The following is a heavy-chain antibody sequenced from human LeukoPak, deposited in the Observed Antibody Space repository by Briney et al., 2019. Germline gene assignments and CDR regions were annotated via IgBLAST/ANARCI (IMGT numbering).Heavy chain of an antibody. Sequence: ASVKVSCKASGYTFTTYDINWVRQATGQGLEWMGWMNPNSGNTGYTQKFQGRVTMTRDTSISTAYMELSSLRSEDTAVYYCARGRGSGHKENWFDPWGQGTLVTVSS. J-gene: IGHJ5*02. V-gene: IGHV1-8*01. CDR2: MNPNSGNT. CDR3: ARGRGSGHKENWFDP. D-gene: IGHD6-19*01. CDR1: GYTFTTYD.